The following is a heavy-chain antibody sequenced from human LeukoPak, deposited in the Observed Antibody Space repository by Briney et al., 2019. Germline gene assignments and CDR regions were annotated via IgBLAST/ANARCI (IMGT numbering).Heavy chain of an antibody. CDR2: IKEDGSEK. CDR3: ARDRTGGYFDY. Sequence: PSGGSLRLSCAASGLTFSNYWMSWVRQAPGKGLEWVANIKEDGSEKYYVDSMKGRFTISRDNAKNSLYQQMSSLRVEDTAVYYCARDRTGGYFDYWGQGTLVTVSS. CDR1: GLTFSNYW. V-gene: IGHV3-7*03. J-gene: IGHJ4*02. D-gene: IGHD4-23*01.